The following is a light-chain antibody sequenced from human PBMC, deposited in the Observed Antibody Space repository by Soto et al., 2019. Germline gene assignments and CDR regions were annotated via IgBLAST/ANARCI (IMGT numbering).Light chain of an antibody. Sequence: QSVLTQPASVSGSPLQSITISCTGTSSDVGSYNLVSWYQQHPGKAPKLMIYEVSKRPSGVSNRFSGSKSGNTASLTISGLQAEDEADYYCCSYAGSSTYVFGTGTKVTV. V-gene: IGLV2-23*02. CDR3: CSYAGSSTYV. J-gene: IGLJ1*01. CDR2: EVS. CDR1: SSDVGSYNL.